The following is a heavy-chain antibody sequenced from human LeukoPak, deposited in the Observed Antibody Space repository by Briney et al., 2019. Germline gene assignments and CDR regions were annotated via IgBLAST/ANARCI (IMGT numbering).Heavy chain of an antibody. CDR1: GGSISSGGYY. Sequence: SETLSLTCTVSGGSISSGGYYWSWIRQHPGTGLEWIGYIYYSGSTYYNPSLKSRVTISVDTSKNQFSLKLSSVTAADTAVYYCARGGANYGSGSYYGNWGQGTLVTVSS. J-gene: IGHJ4*02. D-gene: IGHD3-10*01. V-gene: IGHV4-31*03. CDR3: ARGGANYGSGSYYGN. CDR2: IYYSGST.